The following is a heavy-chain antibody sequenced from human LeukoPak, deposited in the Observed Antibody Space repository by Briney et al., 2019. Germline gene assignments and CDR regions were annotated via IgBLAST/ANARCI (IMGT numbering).Heavy chain of an antibody. CDR3: ARAVAGTGDY. D-gene: IGHD6-19*01. Sequence: GGSLRLSCTASGITFSSYSMNWVRQAPGKGLEWVSSISSSSSYIYYADSVKGRFTISRDNAKNSLYLQMDSLRAEDTAVYYCARAVAGTGDYWGQGTLVTVSS. J-gene: IGHJ4*02. V-gene: IGHV3-21*01. CDR1: GITFSSYS. CDR2: ISSSSSYI.